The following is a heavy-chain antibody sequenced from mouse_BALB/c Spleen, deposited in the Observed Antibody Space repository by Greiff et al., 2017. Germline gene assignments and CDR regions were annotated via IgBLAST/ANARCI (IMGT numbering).Heavy chain of an antibody. Sequence: VKVVESGPGLVQPSQSLSITCTVSGFSLTSYGVHWVRQSPGKGLEWLGVIWSGGSTDYNAAFISRLSISKDNSKSQVFLKMNSLQTDDTAMYYCARDYGSSYDYWGQGTTLTVSS. CDR2: IWSGGST. CDR1: GFSLTSYG. J-gene: IGHJ2*01. D-gene: IGHD1-1*01. V-gene: IGHV2-4-1*01. CDR3: ARDYGSSYDY.